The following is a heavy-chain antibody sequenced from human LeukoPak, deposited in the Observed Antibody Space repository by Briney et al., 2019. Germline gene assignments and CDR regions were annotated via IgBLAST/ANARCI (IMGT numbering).Heavy chain of an antibody. CDR1: GGSISSYY. J-gene: IGHJ4*02. Sequence: PSETLSLTCTVSGGSISSYYWSWIRQPPGKGLEWIGYIYYSGSTNYNPSLKSRVTISVDTSKNQFSLKLSSVTAADTAVYYCAQGPGSSGYYRLWGQGTLVTVSS. CDR2: IYYSGST. V-gene: IGHV4-59*08. D-gene: IGHD3-22*01. CDR3: AQGPGSSGYYRL.